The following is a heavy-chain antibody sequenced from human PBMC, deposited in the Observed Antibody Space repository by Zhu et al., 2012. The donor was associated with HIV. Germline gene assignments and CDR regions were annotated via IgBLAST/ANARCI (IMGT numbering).Heavy chain of an antibody. J-gene: IGHJ1*01. CDR2: INQSGEM. Sequence: QVEEEQRGTRLLKTSETLTLTCGIDGGSFSGYFSSWVRQAPGKGLEWIGEINQSGEMNNNVSLKNRVTISVDVSKNQFSLTLTSVTVADTAVYYCTRQGMAGRSRKYFENWGQGTLVIVS. CDR3: TRQGMAGRSRKYFEN. D-gene: IGHD3-9*01. CDR1: GGSFSGYF. V-gene: IGHV4-34*01.